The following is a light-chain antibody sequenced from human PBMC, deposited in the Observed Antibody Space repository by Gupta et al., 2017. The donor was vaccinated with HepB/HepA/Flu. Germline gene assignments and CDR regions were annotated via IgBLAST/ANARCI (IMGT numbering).Light chain of an antibody. Sequence: DIQMTQSPSSLSASVGDRVTITCRESQSISSYLNWYQQKPGKAPKLLIYAASSLQSGVPSRFSGSGSGTDFTLTISSLQPEDFATYYCQQSYSTPRTFDQGTKVEIK. J-gene: IGKJ1*01. CDR2: AAS. V-gene: IGKV1-39*01. CDR3: QQSYSTPRT. CDR1: QSISSY.